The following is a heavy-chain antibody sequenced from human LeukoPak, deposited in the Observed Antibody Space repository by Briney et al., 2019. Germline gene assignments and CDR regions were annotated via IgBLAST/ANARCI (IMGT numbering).Heavy chain of an antibody. CDR2: IKQEGIEK. V-gene: IGHV3-7*01. Sequence: PGGSLRLSCGAAGFALSGYWMNWVRQAPGEGLEWVANIKQEGIEKNYAHSVKGRFTISRDNVKNSVFLEMNSLRVEDTAVYYCAGGGGWLVVSWGQGTLVTVSS. CDR3: AGGGGWLVVS. D-gene: IGHD2-8*02. CDR1: GFALSGYW. J-gene: IGHJ5*02.